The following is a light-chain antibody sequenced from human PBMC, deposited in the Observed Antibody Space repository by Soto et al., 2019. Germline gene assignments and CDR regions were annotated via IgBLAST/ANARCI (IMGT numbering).Light chain of an antibody. CDR3: QQYNNWPPDRT. Sequence: EIVMTQSPATLSVSPGERATLSCRASQSVGSNLAWYQLKPGQAPRLLIYGASTRATGIPARFSGSGSGTDFTLTICSLQSEDFAIYFCQQYNNWPPDRTFGQGTKVEIK. V-gene: IGKV3-15*01. J-gene: IGKJ1*01. CDR1: QSVGSN. CDR2: GAS.